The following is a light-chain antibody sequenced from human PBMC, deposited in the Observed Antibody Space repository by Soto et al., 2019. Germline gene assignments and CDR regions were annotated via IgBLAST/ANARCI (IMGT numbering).Light chain of an antibody. CDR1: QSVSNN. V-gene: IGKV3-15*01. Sequence: EIVMTHSPATLSVSPCERATLSFSASQSVSNNLAWYQQKQAQAPSLLIYGASTRATGIPARFSGSGSATEFTLPISSLQSEDFAVYYCQQYNNWSPLTFGQGTRLEIK. CDR2: GAS. CDR3: QQYNNWSPLT. J-gene: IGKJ5*01.